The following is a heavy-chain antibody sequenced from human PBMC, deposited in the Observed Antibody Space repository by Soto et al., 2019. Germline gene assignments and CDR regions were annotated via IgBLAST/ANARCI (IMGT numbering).Heavy chain of an antibody. Sequence: SETLSLTCTVSGGSISSGGYYWSWIRQHPGKGLEWIGYIYYSGSTYYNPSLKSRVTISVDTSKNQFSLKLSSVTAADTAVYYCAREKTYYDFRSELASDAFDIWGQGTMVTVSS. CDR1: GGSISSGGYY. J-gene: IGHJ3*02. V-gene: IGHV4-31*03. D-gene: IGHD3-3*01. CDR2: IYYSGST. CDR3: AREKTYYDFRSELASDAFDI.